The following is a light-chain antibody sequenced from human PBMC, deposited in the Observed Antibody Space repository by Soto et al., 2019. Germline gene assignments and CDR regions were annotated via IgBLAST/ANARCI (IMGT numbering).Light chain of an antibody. CDR3: QHLRT. CDR2: DAS. J-gene: IGKJ1*01. CDR1: QSVSSY. Sequence: EIVLTQSPATLSLSPGERATLSCRASQSVSSYLAWYQQKPGQAPRLLIYDASNRATGIPARFSGSGSGTDFTLTISSLEPEDFAVYYCQHLRTFGQGTKVEIK. V-gene: IGKV3-11*01.